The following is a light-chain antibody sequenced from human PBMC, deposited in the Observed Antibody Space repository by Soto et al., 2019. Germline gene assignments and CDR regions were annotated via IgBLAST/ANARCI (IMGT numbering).Light chain of an antibody. CDR2: DVS. J-gene: IGLJ1*01. CDR3: CSYAGSYYV. CDR1: SSDVGGYNY. V-gene: IGLV2-11*01. Sequence: QSVLTQPRSVSGSPGQSVTISCTGTSSDVGGYNYVSWYQQHPGKAPKLMIYDVSKRPSGVTDRFSGSKSGNTASLTISGLQDEDEADYYCCSYAGSYYVFGTGTKVTVL.